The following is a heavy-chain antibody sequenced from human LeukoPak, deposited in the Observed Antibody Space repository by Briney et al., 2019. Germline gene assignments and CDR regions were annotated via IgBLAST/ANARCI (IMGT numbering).Heavy chain of an antibody. CDR3: ARGYSSSWYTGYNWFDP. Sequence: GGSLRLSCAASGFTFSSYEMNWVRQAPGKGLEWVSYISSSGSTIYYADSVKGRFTISRDNAKNSLYLQMNSLRAEDTAVYYCARGYSSSWYTGYNWFDPWGQGTLVTVSS. CDR2: ISSSGSTI. D-gene: IGHD6-13*01. J-gene: IGHJ5*02. CDR1: GFTFSSYE. V-gene: IGHV3-48*03.